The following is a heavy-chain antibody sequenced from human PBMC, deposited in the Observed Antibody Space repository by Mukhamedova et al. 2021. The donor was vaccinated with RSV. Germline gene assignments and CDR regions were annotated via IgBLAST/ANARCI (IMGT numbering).Heavy chain of an antibody. J-gene: IGHJ4*02. D-gene: IGHD1-26*01. CDR3: ARHDPGELDFDY. CDR2: IYPGDSDT. V-gene: IGHV5-51*01. Sequence: VRQMPGKGLEWMGIIYPGDSDTRYSPSFQGQVTISADKSISTAYLQWSSLKASDTAMYYCARHDPGELDFDYWGQGTLVTVSS.